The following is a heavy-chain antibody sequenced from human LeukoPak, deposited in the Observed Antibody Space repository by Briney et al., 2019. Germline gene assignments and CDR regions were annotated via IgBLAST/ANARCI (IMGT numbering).Heavy chain of an antibody. CDR3: ARDGRKLVGATFGDYYYYGMGV. J-gene: IGHJ6*02. D-gene: IGHD1-26*01. V-gene: IGHV4-39*07. CDR1: DDSISSSIYY. Sequence: PSETLSLTCTVSDDSISSSIYYWGWIRQPPGKGLEWIGSIYYSGSTYYNPSLKSRVTISVDTSKNQLSLKLSSVTAADTAVYYCARDGRKLVGATFGDYYYYGMGVWGQGTTVTVSS. CDR2: IYYSGST.